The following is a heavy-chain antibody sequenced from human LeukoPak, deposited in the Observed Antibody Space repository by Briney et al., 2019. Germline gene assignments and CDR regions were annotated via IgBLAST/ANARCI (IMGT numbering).Heavy chain of an antibody. V-gene: IGHV1-46*01. J-gene: IGHJ6*02. CDR3: AREDWSGYLRSAYYYYGMDV. D-gene: IGHD3-3*01. Sequence: GASVKVSCKASGYTFTSYYMHWVRQAPGQGLEWMGIINPSGGSTSYAQKFQGRVTMTRDTSTSTVYMELSSLRSEDTAMYYCAREDWSGYLRSAYYYYGMDVWGQGTTVTVSS. CDR1: GYTFTSYY. CDR2: INPSGGST.